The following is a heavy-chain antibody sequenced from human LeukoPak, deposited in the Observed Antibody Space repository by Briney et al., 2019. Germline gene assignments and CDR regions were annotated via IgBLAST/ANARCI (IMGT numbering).Heavy chain of an antibody. D-gene: IGHD3-3*01. CDR2: IYYSGST. J-gene: IGHJ4*02. CDR3: ARTAGLRFLEWLY. V-gene: IGHV4-31*03. CDR1: GGSISSGGYY. Sequence: SETLSLTCTVSGGSISSGGYYWSWIRQHPGKGLEWIGYIYYSGSTYYNPSLKSRVTISVDTSKNQFSLKLSSVTAADTAVYHCARTAGLRFLEWLYWGQGTLVTVSS.